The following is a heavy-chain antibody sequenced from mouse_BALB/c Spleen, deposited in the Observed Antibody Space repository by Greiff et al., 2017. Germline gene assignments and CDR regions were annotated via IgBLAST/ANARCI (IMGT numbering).Heavy chain of an antibody. CDR1: GFSLTSYG. D-gene: IGHD4-1*02. CDR2: IWAGGST. Sequence: VQLQQSGPGLVAPSQSLSITCTVSGFSLTSYGVHWVRQPPGKGLEWLGVIWAGGSTNYSSALMSRLSISKDNSKSQVFLKMNSLQTDDTAMYYCARDGQLGRGGFDYWGQGTTLTVSS. J-gene: IGHJ2*01. V-gene: IGHV2-9*02. CDR3: ARDGQLGRGGFDY.